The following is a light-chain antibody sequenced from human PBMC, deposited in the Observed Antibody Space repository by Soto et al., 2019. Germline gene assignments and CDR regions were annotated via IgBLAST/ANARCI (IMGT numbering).Light chain of an antibody. CDR3: AAWAACLSGYV. Sequence: SVLTQPPSASGTPEQVVTVWCSGSISNIGSKTVRWYQQFPGTPPQLLIYSDDQRPSGVPDRFSGSKSGTSASLAISGLQAEDEADYYCAAWAACLSGYVLGTGPKVTVL. J-gene: IGLJ1*01. CDR1: ISNIGSKT. V-gene: IGLV1-44*01. CDR2: SDD.